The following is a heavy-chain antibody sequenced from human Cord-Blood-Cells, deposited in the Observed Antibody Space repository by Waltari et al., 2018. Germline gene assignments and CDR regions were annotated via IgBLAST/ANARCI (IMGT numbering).Heavy chain of an antibody. CDR2: ISSSSSYI. CDR3: ARGGGSGSY. CDR1: GFTFSSYT. D-gene: IGHD3-10*01. V-gene: IGHV3-21*01. J-gene: IGHJ4*02. Sequence: EVQLVESGGGLVKPGGSLRLYCAAYGFTFSSYTMNWVRQAPGKGLEWVSSISSSSSYIYYADSVKGRFTISRDNAKNSLYLQMNSLRAEDTAVYYCARGGGSGSYWGQGTLVTVSS.